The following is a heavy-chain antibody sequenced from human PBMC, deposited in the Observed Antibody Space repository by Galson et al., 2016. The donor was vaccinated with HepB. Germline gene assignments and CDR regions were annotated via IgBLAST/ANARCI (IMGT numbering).Heavy chain of an antibody. CDR3: AHTRHQLLVLGAFDM. Sequence: PALVKPTQTLTLTCTFSGFSLDTRGVGVGWIRQPPGEALEWLALIYWHDDKRYSPSLKSRLTINKDTSKSQVVLTMTNMDPVDTGKYYCAHTRHQLLVLGAFDMWGQGTMVTVSS. CDR2: IYWHDDK. D-gene: IGHD2-8*02. J-gene: IGHJ3*02. V-gene: IGHV2-5*01. CDR1: GFSLDTRGVG.